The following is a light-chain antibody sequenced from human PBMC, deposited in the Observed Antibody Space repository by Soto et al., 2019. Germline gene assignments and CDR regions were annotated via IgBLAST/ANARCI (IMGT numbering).Light chain of an antibody. V-gene: IGLV2-14*03. J-gene: IGLJ1*01. CDR2: DVT. CDR3: NSYTSASTYV. CDR1: GRDIGSYNY. Sequence: QSVVNQPASVSGAPGQSITISCTGTGRDIGSYNYVSWYQHHPGKVPKIIIYDVTNRPSGVSDRFSGSKSGNTASLTISGLQAEDEADYYCNSYTSASTYVFGTGTKVTVL.